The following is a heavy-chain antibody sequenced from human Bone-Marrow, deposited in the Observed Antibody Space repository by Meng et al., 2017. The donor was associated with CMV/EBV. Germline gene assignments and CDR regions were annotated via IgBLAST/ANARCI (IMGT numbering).Heavy chain of an antibody. J-gene: IGHJ6*02. CDR2: ISSSSSYI. V-gene: IGHV3-21*01. D-gene: IGHD2-2*02. CDR1: GFTFSSYS. Sequence: GESLKISCAASGFTFSSYSMNWVRQAPGKGLEWVSSISSSSSYIYYADSVKGRFTISRDNAKNSLYLQMNSLRAEDTAVYYCAKDPRRVGYCSSTSCYTEHKGGMDVWGQGTTVTVSS. CDR3: AKDPRRVGYCSSTSCYTEHKGGMDV.